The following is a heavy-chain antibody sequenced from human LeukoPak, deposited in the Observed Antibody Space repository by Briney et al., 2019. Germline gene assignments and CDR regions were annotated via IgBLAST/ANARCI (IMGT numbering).Heavy chain of an antibody. Sequence: SETLSLTCSLYAGSFSVYYCGSIRHPPGKGLGWIGGIYHSGSTHYNPPLKSRLTISVDTSNNHFSLQLRSVTAADNAVYYCGRNTTEVVTAKWFDPWGQGTLVTVSS. CDR1: AGSFSVYY. J-gene: IGHJ5*02. CDR3: GRNTTEVVTAKWFDP. CDR2: IYHSGST. D-gene: IGHD2-21*02. V-gene: IGHV4-34*01.